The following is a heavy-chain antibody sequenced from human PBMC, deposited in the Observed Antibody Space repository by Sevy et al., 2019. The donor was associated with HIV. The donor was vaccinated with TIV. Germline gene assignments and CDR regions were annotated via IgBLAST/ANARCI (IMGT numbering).Heavy chain of an antibody. CDR1: GFTFSSYA. J-gene: IGHJ6*02. CDR3: AKGDRTFYGLDV. V-gene: IGHV3-23*01. Sequence: GGSLRLSCAASGFTFSSYAMSWVRQAPGKGLEWVSAISGSGGSTYYADSVKGRFTIFRDNSKNTLSLQMNSLRAEDTAVYYCAKGDRTFYGLDVWDQGTTVTVSS. D-gene: IGHD2-15*01. CDR2: ISGSGGST.